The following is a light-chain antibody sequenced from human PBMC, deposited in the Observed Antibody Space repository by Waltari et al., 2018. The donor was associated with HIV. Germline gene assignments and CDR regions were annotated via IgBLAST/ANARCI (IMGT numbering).Light chain of an antibody. CDR1: SSDVGGYDY. CDR3: CSYANSSTSFYV. Sequence: QSALTQPLSASGSPGQSVTISCTGTSSDVGGYDYVSWYQQHPGKAPKRILFEVSERPSGVSSRFSGSKSGNTASLTISGLQAEDEADYYCCSYANSSTSFYVFGSGTKVTVL. J-gene: IGLJ1*01. CDR2: EVS. V-gene: IGLV2-8*01.